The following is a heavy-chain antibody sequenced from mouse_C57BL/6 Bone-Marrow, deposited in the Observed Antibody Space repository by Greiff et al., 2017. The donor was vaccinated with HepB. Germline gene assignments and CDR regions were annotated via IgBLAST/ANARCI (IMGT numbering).Heavy chain of an antibody. CDR1: GFSLTSYG. V-gene: IGHV2-6*01. Sequence: VQLQESGPGLVAPSQSLSITCTVSGFSLTSYGVDWVRQSPGKGLEWLGVIWGVGSTNYNSALKSRLSISKDNSKSQVFLKMNSLQTDDTAMYYCATRSTMVTTGGVYYAMDYWGQGTSVTVSS. J-gene: IGHJ4*01. CDR2: IWGVGST. D-gene: IGHD2-2*01. CDR3: ATRSTMVTTGGVYYAMDY.